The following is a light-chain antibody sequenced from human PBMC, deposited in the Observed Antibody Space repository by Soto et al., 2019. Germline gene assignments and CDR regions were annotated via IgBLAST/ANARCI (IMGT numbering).Light chain of an antibody. CDR3: SSYTSSSTLV. J-gene: IGLJ2*01. CDR1: SSDVGGYNY. CDR2: DVS. V-gene: IGLV2-14*01. Sequence: QSALTQPASVSGSPGQSITISSTGTSSDVGGYNYVSWYQQHPGKAPKLMIYDVSNRPSGVSNRFSGSKSGNTASLTISGLQAEDEADYYSSSYTSSSTLVFGGGTKLTVL.